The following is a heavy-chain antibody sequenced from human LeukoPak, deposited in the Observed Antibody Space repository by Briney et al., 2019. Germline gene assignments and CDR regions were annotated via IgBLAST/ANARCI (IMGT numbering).Heavy chain of an antibody. CDR3: AKSSNPYASGSYYAFFDY. CDR2: SRSKVYGGTA. Sequence: PGGSLRLSCTASGFTFGDYAMSWVRQAPGKGLEWVGSSRSKVYGGTAEYAASVKGRFTISRDESRNIAYVQMNSLRAEDTAVYYCAKSSNPYASGSYYAFFDYWGQGTLVTVSS. D-gene: IGHD3-10*01. CDR1: GFTFGDYA. J-gene: IGHJ4*02. V-gene: IGHV3-49*04.